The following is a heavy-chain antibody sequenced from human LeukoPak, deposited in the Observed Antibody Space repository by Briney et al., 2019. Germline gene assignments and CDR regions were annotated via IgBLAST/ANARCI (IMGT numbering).Heavy chain of an antibody. V-gene: IGHV4-59*08. Sequence: PSETLSLTCTVSGGSLSSYYWSWIRQPPGKGLEWIGYIYYSGSTNYNPSLKSRVTISVDTSKNQFSLKLSSVTAADTAVYYCARQGSSWVTGPNWFDPWGQGTLVTVSS. CDR2: IYYSGST. CDR3: ARQGSSWVTGPNWFDP. D-gene: IGHD6-13*01. CDR1: GGSLSSYY. J-gene: IGHJ5*02.